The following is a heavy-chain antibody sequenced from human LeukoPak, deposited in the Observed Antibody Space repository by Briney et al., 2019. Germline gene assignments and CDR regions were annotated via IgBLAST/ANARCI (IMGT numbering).Heavy chain of an antibody. CDR2: INSDGRST. CDR3: ARGADTGYSSDY. V-gene: IGHV3-74*01. CDR1: GFTFSRYW. D-gene: IGHD3-9*01. J-gene: IGHJ4*02. Sequence: GGSLRLSCAASGFTFSRYWMHWVRQAPGKGLVWVSRINSDGRSTSCADSVKGRFTISRDNAKNTLYLQMNSLRAEDTAVYYCARGADTGYSSDYWGQGTLVTVSS.